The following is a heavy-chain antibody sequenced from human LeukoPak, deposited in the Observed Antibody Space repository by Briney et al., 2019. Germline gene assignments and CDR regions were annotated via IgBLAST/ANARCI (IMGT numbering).Heavy chain of an antibody. CDR2: IYSGGAT. V-gene: IGHV3-53*01. D-gene: IGHD6-25*01. CDR1: GFTVSTNY. J-gene: IGHJ4*02. Sequence: GGSLRLSCAASGFTVSTNYMSWVRQAPGKGLEWVSVIYSGGATHYTDSVKGRFTISRDNSKNTLYLQMNALRAEDTAVYYCARGHGSGYPDPFDYWGQGTLVTVSS. CDR3: ARGHGSGYPDPFDY.